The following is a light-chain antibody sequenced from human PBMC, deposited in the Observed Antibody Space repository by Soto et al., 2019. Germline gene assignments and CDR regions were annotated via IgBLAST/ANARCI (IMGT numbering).Light chain of an antibody. CDR3: SSYTSGSTWV. J-gene: IGLJ3*02. CDR1: SSDVGGYNY. Sequence: QSALTQPASVSGSPGQSITISCTGTSSDVGGYNYVSWYQQHPGKAPKLMIYEVSNRPSGVSNRFSGSKSGNTASLTISVLQAEDEADYYCSSYTSGSTWVFGGGTKLTV. V-gene: IGLV2-14*01. CDR2: EVS.